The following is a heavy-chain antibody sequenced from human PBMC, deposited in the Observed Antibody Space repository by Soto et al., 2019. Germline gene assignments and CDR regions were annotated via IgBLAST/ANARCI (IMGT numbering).Heavy chain of an antibody. J-gene: IGHJ4*02. Sequence: QVQLVQSGAEVKKPGASVKVSCKASGYTFTSYDINWVRQATGQGLEWMGWMNPNSGNTGYAQKFQGRVTMTRTTSISTAYMELSTLRSEDTAVYYCARGPYIPTYVWEIDRYPLLHYLRQVTLVTVSS. CDR3: ARGPYIPTYVWEIDRYPLLHY. CDR2: MNPNSGNT. V-gene: IGHV1-8*01. D-gene: IGHD3-16*02. CDR1: GYTFTSYD.